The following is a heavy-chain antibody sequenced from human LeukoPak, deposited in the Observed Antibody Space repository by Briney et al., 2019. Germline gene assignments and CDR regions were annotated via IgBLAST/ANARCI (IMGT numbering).Heavy chain of an antibody. CDR3: ARHDAGKWLPYFDY. Sequence: PSETLSLTCTVSGGSISNYYWGSVRQAPGKGLEWVGSIYYSGSLNYNPSLKSRVTISVDTSKNQFSLKLSSVTAADTAVYYCARHDAGKWLPYFDYWGRGTLVTVSS. D-gene: IGHD6-19*01. CDR2: IYYSGSL. CDR1: GGSISNYY. J-gene: IGHJ4*02. V-gene: IGHV4-59*08.